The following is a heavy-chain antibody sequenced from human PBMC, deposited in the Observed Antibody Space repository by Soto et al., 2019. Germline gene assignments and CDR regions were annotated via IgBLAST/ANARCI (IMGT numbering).Heavy chain of an antibody. CDR1: GGSISSYY. CDR3: ARARGHYDSSGYYY. Sequence: QVQLQESGPGLVKPSEPLSLTCTVPGGSISSYYWSWIRQPAGKGLEWIGRIYTSGGTNYNPSLRRRVTMSVDTAKTQFSLKLSSVTAADTAVYYCARARGHYDSSGYYYWGQGTLVTVSS. CDR2: IYTSGGT. J-gene: IGHJ4*02. V-gene: IGHV4-4*07. D-gene: IGHD3-22*01.